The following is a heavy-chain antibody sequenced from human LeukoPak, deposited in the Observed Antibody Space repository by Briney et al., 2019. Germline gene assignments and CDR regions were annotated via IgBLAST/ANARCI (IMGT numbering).Heavy chain of an antibody. CDR3: ARGGPEWSLDY. V-gene: IGHV3-33*01. Sequence: PGGSLRLSCAASGFSFSTYGMLWVRQAPGKGLEWVAVIWYDGSNKYYADSVKGRFTISRDNSKNTLYLQMNSLRVEDTAVYYCARGGPEWSLDYWGQGTLVTVST. D-gene: IGHD3-3*01. CDR1: GFSFSTYG. J-gene: IGHJ4*02. CDR2: IWYDGSNK.